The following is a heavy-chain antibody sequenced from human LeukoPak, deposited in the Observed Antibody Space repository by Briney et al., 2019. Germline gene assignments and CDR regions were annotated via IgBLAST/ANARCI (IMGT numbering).Heavy chain of an antibody. CDR2: IYYSGST. CDR3: ARGGDYYFDY. V-gene: IGHV4-31*03. J-gene: IGHJ4*02. CDR1: GGSISSGGYY. Sequence: SQTLSLTCTVSGGSISSGGYYWSWIRQHPGKGLEWIGYIYYSGSTYYNPSLKSRVTISVDSSKNQFSLKLSSVTAADTAVHYCARGGDYYFDYWGQGTLVTVSS. D-gene: IGHD3-16*01.